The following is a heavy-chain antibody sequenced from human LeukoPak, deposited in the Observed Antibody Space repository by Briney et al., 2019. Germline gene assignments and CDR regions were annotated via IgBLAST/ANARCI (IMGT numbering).Heavy chain of an antibody. V-gene: IGHV4-34*01. CDR3: VLLGTMVRGVTSTNWFDP. Sequence: PSETLSLTCAVYGGSFSGYYWSWIRHPPGKGLEWIGEINHSGSTNYNPSLKSRVTISVDTSKNQFSLKLSSVTAADTAVYYCVLLGTMVRGVTSTNWFDPWGQGTLVTVSS. CDR1: GGSFSGYY. CDR2: INHSGST. D-gene: IGHD3-10*01. J-gene: IGHJ5*02.